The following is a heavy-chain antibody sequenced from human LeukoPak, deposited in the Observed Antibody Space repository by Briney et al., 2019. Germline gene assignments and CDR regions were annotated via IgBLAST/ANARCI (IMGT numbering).Heavy chain of an antibody. J-gene: IGHJ5*02. D-gene: IGHD6-13*01. CDR3: ARGLAAADLNWFDP. CDR2: ISYSGST. Sequence: SETLSLTCTVSGGSISSYYWNWIRQPPGKGLEWIGYISYSGSTKYNPSLKSRVTISVDTSKNQFSLKLSSVTAADTAVYYCARGLAAADLNWFDPWGQGTLVTVSS. CDR1: GGSISSYY. V-gene: IGHV4-59*12.